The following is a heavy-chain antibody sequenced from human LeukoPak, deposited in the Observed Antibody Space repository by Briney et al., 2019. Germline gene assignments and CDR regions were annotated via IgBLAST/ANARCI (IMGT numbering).Heavy chain of an antibody. CDR2: ISYDGSNK. D-gene: IGHD1-7*01. CDR1: GFTFSSYA. Sequence: PGGSLRLSCAASGFTFSSYAMHWVRQAPGKGLEWVAVISYDGSNKYYADSVKGRFTISRDNSKNTLYLQMNSLRAEDTAVYYCARDGGAGTTGDYWGQGTLVTVSS. J-gene: IGHJ4*02. CDR3: ARDGGAGTTGDY. V-gene: IGHV3-30*04.